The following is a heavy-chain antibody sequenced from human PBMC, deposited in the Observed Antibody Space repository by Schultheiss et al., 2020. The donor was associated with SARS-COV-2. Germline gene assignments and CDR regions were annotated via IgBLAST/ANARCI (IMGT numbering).Heavy chain of an antibody. D-gene: IGHD3-22*01. V-gene: IGHV4-34*01. CDR2: INHSGST. CDR1: GGSFSDYY. J-gene: IGHJ4*02. CDR3: ARLRYDSSGYAFDY. Sequence: TLSLTCAVYGGSFSDYYWSWIRQPPGKGLEWIGDINHSGSTTYIPSLKSRVTISIDTSKNQFSLKLSSVSAADTAVYYCARLRYDSSGYAFDYWGQGTLVTVSS.